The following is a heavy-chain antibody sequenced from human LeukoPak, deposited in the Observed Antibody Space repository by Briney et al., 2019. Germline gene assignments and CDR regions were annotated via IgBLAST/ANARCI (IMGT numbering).Heavy chain of an antibody. Sequence: SETLSLTCAVYGGSFSGYYWSWIRQPPGKGLEWIGYIYYSGSTNYNPSLKSRVTISVDTSKNQFSLKLSSVTAADTAVYYCARDFSGGYYFDYWGQGTLVTVSS. CDR2: IYYSGST. CDR1: GGSFSGYY. CDR3: ARDFSGGYYFDY. D-gene: IGHD2-15*01. J-gene: IGHJ4*02. V-gene: IGHV4-59*01.